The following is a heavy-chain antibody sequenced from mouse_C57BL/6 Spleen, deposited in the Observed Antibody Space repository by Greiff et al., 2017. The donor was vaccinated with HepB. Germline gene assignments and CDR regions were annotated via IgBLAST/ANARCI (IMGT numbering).Heavy chain of an antibody. J-gene: IGHJ2*01. CDR1: GYSITSGYY. V-gene: IGHV3-6*01. Sequence: DVQLQESGPGLVKPSQSLSLTCSVTGYSITSGYYWNWIRQFPGNKLEWMGYISYDGSNNYNPSLKNRITITRDTSKNQFFLKLNSVTTEDTATYYCARLSYGYLDYWGQGTTLTVAS. CDR3: ARLSYGYLDY. CDR2: ISYDGSN. D-gene: IGHD1-1*02.